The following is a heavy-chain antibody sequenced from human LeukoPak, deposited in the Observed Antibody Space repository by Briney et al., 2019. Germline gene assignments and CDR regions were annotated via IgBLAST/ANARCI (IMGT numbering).Heavy chain of an antibody. V-gene: IGHV4-30-4*01. J-gene: IGHJ6*04. Sequence: PSQTLSLTCTVSGGSTSSGDYYWSWIRQPPGKGLEWIGYIYYGGSTYYNPSLKSRVTISVDTSKNQFSLKLSSVTAADTAVYYCARVVTMVRGVIITVPDYGMDVWGKGTTVTVSS. CDR2: IYYGGST. CDR3: ARVVTMVRGVIITVPDYGMDV. CDR1: GGSTSSGDYY. D-gene: IGHD3-10*01.